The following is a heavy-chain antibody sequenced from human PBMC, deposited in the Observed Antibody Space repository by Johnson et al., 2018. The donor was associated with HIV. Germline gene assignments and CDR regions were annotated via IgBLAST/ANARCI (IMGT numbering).Heavy chain of an antibody. V-gene: IGHV3-11*04. CDR3: AKEILKFGEFIPDAFDI. D-gene: IGHD3-10*01. J-gene: IGHJ3*02. CDR2: ISSSGSTI. Sequence: VPLVESGGGLVTPGGSLRLSCAASGFTFSDYYMSWIRQAPGKGLEWVSYISSSGSTIYYADSVKGRFTISRDNAKNSLYLQMNSLRAEDTAVYYCAKEILKFGEFIPDAFDIWGQGTMVTVSS. CDR1: GFTFSDYY.